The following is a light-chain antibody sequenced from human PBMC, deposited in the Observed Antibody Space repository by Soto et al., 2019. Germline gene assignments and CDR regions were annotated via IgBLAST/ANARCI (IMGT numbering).Light chain of an antibody. CDR3: FSFTTPRPHV. J-gene: IGLJ1*01. V-gene: IGLV2-14*01. CDR2: EVN. Sequence: QSVLAQSASLSGSPGQSITISCTGTSSDIGAYDYVSWFHQHPGKAPKLMISEVNNRPSGGSNRFSGSKSGNAAYLTISGLQVDDEAEYFCFSFTTPRPHVFGNGKKETV. CDR1: SSDIGAYDY.